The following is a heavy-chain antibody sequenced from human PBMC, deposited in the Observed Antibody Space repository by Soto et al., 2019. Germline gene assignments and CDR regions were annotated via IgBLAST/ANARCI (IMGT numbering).Heavy chain of an antibody. J-gene: IGHJ4*02. Sequence: SETLSLTCTVSGGSISSYYWSWIRQPPGKGLEWIGYIYYSGSTNYNPSLKSRVTISVDTSKNQFSLKLSSVTAADTAVYYCAGARGYTCCDSIDYWGQGTLVTVSS. CDR1: GGSISSYY. V-gene: IGHV4-59*01. CDR2: IYYSGST. D-gene: IGHD5-18*01. CDR3: AGARGYTCCDSIDY.